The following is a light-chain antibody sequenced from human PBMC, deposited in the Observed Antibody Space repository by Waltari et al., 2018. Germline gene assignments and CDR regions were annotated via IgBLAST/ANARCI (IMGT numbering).Light chain of an antibody. J-gene: IGKJ1*01. CDR1: QSLLHRNGNNY. CDR2: LGS. CDR3: MQSLTSLWT. Sequence: DIVMTQSPLSLPVTPGEPASISCRSSQSLLHRNGNNYLDWYLQKPGQSPQLLIYLGSNRASGVPDRFSGRGSGTDFTLKISRVEAEDVGVYYCMQSLTSLWTFGQGTKVDIK. V-gene: IGKV2-28*01.